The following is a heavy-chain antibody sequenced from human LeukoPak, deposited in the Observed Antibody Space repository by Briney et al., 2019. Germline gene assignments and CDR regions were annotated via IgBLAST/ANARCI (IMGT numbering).Heavy chain of an antibody. Sequence: ASVTVSCKASGYTFTSYGISWVRQAPGQGLEWMGLISAYNGNTNYAQKLQGRVTMTTDTSTSTAYMELRSLRSDDTAVYYCARDCSSTSCYYYYYYMDVWGKGTTVTVSS. J-gene: IGHJ6*03. D-gene: IGHD2-2*01. CDR3: ARDCSSTSCYYYYYYMDV. CDR2: ISAYNGNT. V-gene: IGHV1-18*01. CDR1: GYTFTSYG.